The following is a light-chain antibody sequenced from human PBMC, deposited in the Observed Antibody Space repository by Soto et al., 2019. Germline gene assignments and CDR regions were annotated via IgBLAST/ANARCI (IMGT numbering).Light chain of an antibody. CDR2: WAS. V-gene: IGKV4-1*01. Sequence: SCWSSQSVLNSSNNKNNLAWYQHKPGQPPKLLISWASTRESGVPDRFSGSGSATDFTLTISSLQADDVAVYFCQQYYSIPRTFGPGTKVEIK. J-gene: IGKJ3*01. CDR3: QQYYSIPRT. CDR1: QSVLNSSNNKNN.